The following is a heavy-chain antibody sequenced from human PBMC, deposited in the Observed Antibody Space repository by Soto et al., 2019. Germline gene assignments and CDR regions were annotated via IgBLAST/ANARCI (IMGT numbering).Heavy chain of an antibody. CDR1: GYTFTSYD. J-gene: IGHJ4*02. V-gene: IGHV1-8*01. CDR3: AYYSRDCSGGSCYFSGDY. Sequence: ASVKVSCKASGYTFTSYDINWVRQATGQGLEWMGWMNPNSGNTGYAQKFQGRVTMTRNTSISTAYTELSSLRSEDTAVYYWAYYSRDCSGGSCYFSGDYWGQGTLVTVSS. D-gene: IGHD2-15*01. CDR2: MNPNSGNT.